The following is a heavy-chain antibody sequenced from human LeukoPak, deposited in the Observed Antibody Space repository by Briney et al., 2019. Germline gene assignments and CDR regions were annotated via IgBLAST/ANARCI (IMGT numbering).Heavy chain of an antibody. CDR1: GGSISSSNYY. V-gene: IGHV4-39*07. CDR2: IYYSGST. D-gene: IGHD3-22*01. J-gene: IGHJ3*02. Sequence: PSETLSLTCTVSGGSISSSNYYWGWIRQPPGKGLEWIGSIYYSGSTYYKSSLKSRVTISVDMSKNQFSLKLSSVTAADTAVYFCARGPYSYDSSGAFDIWGQGTMVTVSS. CDR3: ARGPYSYDSSGAFDI.